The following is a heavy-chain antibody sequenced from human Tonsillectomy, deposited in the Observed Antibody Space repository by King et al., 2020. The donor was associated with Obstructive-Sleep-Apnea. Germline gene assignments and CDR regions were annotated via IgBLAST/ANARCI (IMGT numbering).Heavy chain of an antibody. CDR3: ARVGGGYNLDFYYGMDV. J-gene: IGHJ6*02. Sequence: QLVQSGAEVKKPGASVKVSCKASGYTFTNYGITWVRQAPGQGPEWRGWISAYNGNTNYVQKLQGRVTMTTDTSTSTAYMELRSLRSDDTAVYYCARVGGGYNLDFYYGMDVWGQGTTVTVSS. V-gene: IGHV1-18*01. CDR1: GYTFTNYG. D-gene: IGHD5-24*01. CDR2: ISAYNGNT.